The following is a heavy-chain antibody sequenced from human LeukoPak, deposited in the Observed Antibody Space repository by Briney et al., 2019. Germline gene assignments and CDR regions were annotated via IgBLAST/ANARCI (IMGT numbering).Heavy chain of an antibody. J-gene: IGHJ4*02. V-gene: IGHV1-24*01. CDR2: FDPEDGET. CDR1: GNTLAELS. D-gene: IGHD3-22*01. Sequence: GASVKVSCKVSGNTLAELSMHWVRQAPGKGLEWMGGFDPEDGETIFAQKLQGRVTMTEDTSTDTAYMELSRLTSDDTAMYFCARGDYYDSSGFYLVSNWPFDYWGQGTLVTVSS. CDR3: ARGDYYDSSGFYLVSNWPFDY.